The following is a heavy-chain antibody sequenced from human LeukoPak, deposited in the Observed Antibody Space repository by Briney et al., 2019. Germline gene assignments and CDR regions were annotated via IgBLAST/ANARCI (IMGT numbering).Heavy chain of an antibody. CDR3: ARAVSGYAFDI. CDR1: GRSISSGSYY. V-gene: IGHV4-61*02. Sequence: SETLSLTCTVSGRSISSGSYYWSWIRRPAGKGLEWIGRIFTSGSTDYNPSLKSRVTISIDTSKNQFSLKLSSVTAADTAVYYCARAVSGYAFDIWGQGAMVTVSS. CDR2: IFTSGST. J-gene: IGHJ3*02. D-gene: IGHD6-25*01.